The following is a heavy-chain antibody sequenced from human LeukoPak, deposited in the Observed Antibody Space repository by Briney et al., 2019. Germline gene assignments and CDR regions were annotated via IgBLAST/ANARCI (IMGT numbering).Heavy chain of an antibody. D-gene: IGHD6-19*01. CDR1: GYTFSSYG. V-gene: IGHV3-48*01. J-gene: IGHJ4*02. CDR2: ISASETSI. CDR3: VRDNLENQWLERSY. Sequence: GRSLRLSCAASGYTFSSYGIHWVRQAPGKGLEWVSQISASETSIKYADSVRGRFTISRDNVKNSVYLQMNSLRAEDTAIYYCVRDNLENQWLERSYWGQGTLVTVSS.